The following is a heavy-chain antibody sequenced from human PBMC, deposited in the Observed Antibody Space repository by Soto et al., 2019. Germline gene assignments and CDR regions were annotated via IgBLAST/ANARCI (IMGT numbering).Heavy chain of an antibody. CDR1: GFTFSSYA. J-gene: IGHJ6*02. Sequence: GGSLRLSCAASGFTFSSYAMSWVRQAPGKGLEWVSAISGSGGSTYYADSVKGRFTISRDNSKNTLYLQMNSLRAEDTAVYYCTTAAAGPLYYYYGMDAWDQGTTVTVSS. D-gene: IGHD6-13*01. CDR2: ISGSGGST. V-gene: IGHV3-23*01. CDR3: TTAAAGPLYYYYGMDA.